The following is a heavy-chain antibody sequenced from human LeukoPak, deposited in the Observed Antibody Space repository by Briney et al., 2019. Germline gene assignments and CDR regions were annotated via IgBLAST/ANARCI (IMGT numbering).Heavy chain of an antibody. D-gene: IGHD5-18*01. Sequence: GGSLRLSCAASGFTFSSYGMHWVRQALGKGLEWVAVISYDGSNKYYADSVKGRFTISRDNSKNTLYLQMNSLRAEDTAVYYCAKDRNVDTAMVTDYWGQGTLVTVSS. J-gene: IGHJ4*02. CDR2: ISYDGSNK. CDR1: GFTFSSYG. V-gene: IGHV3-30*18. CDR3: AKDRNVDTAMVTDY.